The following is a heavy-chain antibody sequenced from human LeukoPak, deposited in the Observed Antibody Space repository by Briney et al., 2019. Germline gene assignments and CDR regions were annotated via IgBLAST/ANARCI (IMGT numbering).Heavy chain of an antibody. Sequence: PGGSLRLSCAASGFTFSNYGLNWVRQAPGKGLEWVSSISSSSSYIYYADSVKGRFTISRDNAKNSLYLQMNSLRAEDTAVYYCARDPRNVGLAPWGQGTLVTVSS. CDR3: ARDPRNVGLAP. V-gene: IGHV3-21*01. J-gene: IGHJ5*02. CDR2: ISSSSSYI. D-gene: IGHD2-15*01. CDR1: GFTFSNYG.